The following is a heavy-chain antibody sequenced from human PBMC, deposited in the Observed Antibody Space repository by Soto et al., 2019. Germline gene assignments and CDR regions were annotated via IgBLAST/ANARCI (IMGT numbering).Heavy chain of an antibody. V-gene: IGHV3-15*01. CDR3: TSDSGPDAFDI. J-gene: IGHJ3*02. Sequence: PGGPLRLSGAASVFTFSNAWMSWVRQAPGKGLEWVGRIKSKTDGGTTDYAAPVKGRFTISRDDSKNTLYLQMNSLKTEDTAVYYCTSDSGPDAFDIWGQGTMVTVSS. D-gene: IGHD5-12*01. CDR1: VFTFSNAW. CDR2: IKSKTDGGTT.